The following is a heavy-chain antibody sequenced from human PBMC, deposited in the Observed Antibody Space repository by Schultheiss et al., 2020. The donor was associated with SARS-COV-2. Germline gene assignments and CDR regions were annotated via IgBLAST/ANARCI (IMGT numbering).Heavy chain of an antibody. CDR3: ARWIVVVPAAMENYYYGMDV. CDR1: GFTFSDYY. CDR2: ISSSGSTI. V-gene: IGHV3-11*01. Sequence: GGSLRLSCAASGFTFSDYYMSWIRQAPGKGLEWVSYISSSGSTIYYADSVKGRFTISRDNAKNSLYLQMNSLRAEDTAVYYCARWIVVVPAAMENYYYGMDVWGQGTTVTVSS. J-gene: IGHJ6*02. D-gene: IGHD2-2*01.